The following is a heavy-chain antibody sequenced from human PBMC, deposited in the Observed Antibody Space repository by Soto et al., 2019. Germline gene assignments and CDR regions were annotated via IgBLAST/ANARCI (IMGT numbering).Heavy chain of an antibody. J-gene: IGHJ6*02. CDR3: AKLPHYYDSSGPIYGMDV. CDR2: IIPIFGTA. Sequence: SVKVSCKASGGTFSSYAISWVRQAPGQGLEWMGGIIPIFGTANYAQKFQGRVTITADESTSTAYMELGSLRSEDTAVYYCAKLPHYYDSSGPIYGMDVWGQGTTVTVSS. CDR1: GGTFSSYA. V-gene: IGHV1-69*13. D-gene: IGHD3-22*01.